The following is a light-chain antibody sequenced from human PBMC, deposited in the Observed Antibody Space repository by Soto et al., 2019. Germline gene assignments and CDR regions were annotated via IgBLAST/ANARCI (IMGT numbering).Light chain of an antibody. J-gene: IGKJ2*02. CDR1: QSVSSSY. V-gene: IGKV3-20*01. Sequence: EIVLTQSPDTLSLSPGEISTLSCRASQSVSSSYLAWYQNKPGQAPRLLIYDASRRATGIPDRFSGSGSGTDFTLTISRLEPEDIAVYYCQQYGSSPRTFGQGTKLEIK. CDR3: QQYGSSPRT. CDR2: DAS.